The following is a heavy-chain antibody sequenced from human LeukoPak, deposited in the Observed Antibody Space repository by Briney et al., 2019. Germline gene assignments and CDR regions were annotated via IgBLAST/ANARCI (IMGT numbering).Heavy chain of an antibody. V-gene: IGHV4-38-2*02. Sequence: SETLSLTCTVSGFSISTGNFWGWIRRPPGKGLEWIGSIYHSGRTYCKPSLKSRVTISVDTSKNQFSLKLSSVTAADTAVYFCASARRGIYRFWGQGTLVSVSS. CDR2: IYHSGRT. CDR3: ASARRGIYRF. J-gene: IGHJ4*02. CDR1: GFSISTGNF. D-gene: IGHD1-26*01.